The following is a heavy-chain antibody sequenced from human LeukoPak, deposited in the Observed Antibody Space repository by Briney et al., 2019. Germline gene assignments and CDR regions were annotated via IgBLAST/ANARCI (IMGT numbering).Heavy chain of an antibody. V-gene: IGHV1-69*04. J-gene: IGHJ6*02. CDR2: IIPILGIA. CDR3: ARRRYDILTGPLWGYYGVDV. CDR1: GGTFSSYA. Sequence: ASVKVSCKASGGTFSSYAISWVRQAPGQGLEWMGRIIPILGIANYAQKFQGRVTITADKSTSTAYMELSSLRSEDTAVYYCARRRYDILTGPLWGYYGVDVWGQGTTVTVSS. D-gene: IGHD3-9*01.